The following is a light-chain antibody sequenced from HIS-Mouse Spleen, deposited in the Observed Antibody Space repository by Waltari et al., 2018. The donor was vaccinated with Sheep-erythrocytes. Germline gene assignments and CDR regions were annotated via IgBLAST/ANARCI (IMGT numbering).Light chain of an antibody. J-gene: IGKJ1*01. V-gene: IGKV1-5*03. CDR2: KAS. CDR3: QQYNSYSWT. CDR1: QSISSW. Sequence: DIQMTQYTSTLSASVGDRFTITCRASQSISSWLAWYQQKPGKAPKLLIYKASSLESGVPSRFSGSGSGTEFTLTISSLQPDDFATYYCQQYNSYSWTFGQGTKVEIK.